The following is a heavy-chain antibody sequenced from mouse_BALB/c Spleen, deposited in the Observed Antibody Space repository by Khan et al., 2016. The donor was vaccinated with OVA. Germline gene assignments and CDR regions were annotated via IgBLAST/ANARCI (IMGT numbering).Heavy chain of an antibody. D-gene: IGHD2-1*01. V-gene: IGHV2-9*02. CDR2: IWSGGST. Sequence: QVQLKESGPGLVAPSQSLSITCTVSGFSLISYGIHWVRQPPGKGLEWLGVIWSGGSTNYNSALMSRLSISKDNSTSQVFLKMNSLQIADTAMYYCARNYGNYVEYFDVWGAGTTVTVSS. CDR3: ARNYGNYVEYFDV. CDR1: GFSLISYG. J-gene: IGHJ1*01.